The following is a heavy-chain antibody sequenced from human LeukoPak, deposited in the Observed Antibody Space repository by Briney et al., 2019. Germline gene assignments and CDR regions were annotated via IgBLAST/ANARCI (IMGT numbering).Heavy chain of an antibody. CDR2: INPKSGGT. J-gene: IGHJ6*03. CDR1: GYTFNGYY. D-gene: IGHD5-24*01. V-gene: IGHV1-2*02. CDR3: ARGPSRLQRFMDV. Sequence: GASVKVSCKASGYTFNGYYVHWVRQAPGQGLEWMGWINPKSGGTNYAQKFQGRVTMTRDTSISTAYMELSSLRSEDTAVYYCARGPSRLQRFMDVWGKGTTVTVSS.